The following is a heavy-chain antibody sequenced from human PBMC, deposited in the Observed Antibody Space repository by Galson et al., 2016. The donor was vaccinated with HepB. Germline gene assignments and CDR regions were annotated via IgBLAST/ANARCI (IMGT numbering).Heavy chain of an antibody. Sequence: SLRLSCAASGFNFGDYMMHWVRQGPGRGLEWVSGISWNGGTIRYADSVRGRFAIYRDNAKNFLDLQMNSLTPEDTALSYCTRVGGSSSLGSYSYYYAMDVWDQGTTVTVSS. CDR3: TRVGGSSSLGSYSYYYAMDV. CDR2: ISWNGGTI. D-gene: IGHD3-10*01. J-gene: IGHJ6*02. V-gene: IGHV3-9*01. CDR1: GFNFGDYM.